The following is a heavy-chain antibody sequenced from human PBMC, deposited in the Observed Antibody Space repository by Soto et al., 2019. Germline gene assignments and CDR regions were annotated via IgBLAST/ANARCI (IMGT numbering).Heavy chain of an antibody. D-gene: IGHD1-26*01. Sequence: GGSLRLSCAASGFTFSSYGMHWVRQAPGKGLEWVAVISYDGSNKYYADSVKGRFTISRDNSKNTLYLQMNSLRAEDTAVYYCAIQSWGANPYYFDFCGQGTLDPVSS. CDR1: GFTFSSYG. J-gene: IGHJ4*02. CDR2: ISYDGSNK. V-gene: IGHV3-30*03. CDR3: AIQSWGANPYYFDF.